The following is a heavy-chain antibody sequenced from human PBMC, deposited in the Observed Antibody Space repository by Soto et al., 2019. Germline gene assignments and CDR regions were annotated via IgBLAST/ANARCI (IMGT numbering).Heavy chain of an antibody. CDR1: GYTFTSYD. J-gene: IGHJ3*02. Sequence: VASVKVSCKASGYTFTSYDINWVRQAAGQGLEWMGWMNPNSGNTGYAQKFQGRVTMTRNTSISTAYMELSSLRSEDTAVYYCARIRTRITIFGVVTNDAFDIWGQGTMVTVSS. CDR2: MNPNSGNT. V-gene: IGHV1-8*01. CDR3: ARIRTRITIFGVVTNDAFDI. D-gene: IGHD3-3*01.